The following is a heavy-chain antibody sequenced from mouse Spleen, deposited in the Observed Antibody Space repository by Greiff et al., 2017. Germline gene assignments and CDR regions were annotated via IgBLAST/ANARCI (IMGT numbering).Heavy chain of an antibody. D-gene: IGHD1-1*01. Sequence: VQGVESGGGLVKPGGSLKLSCAASGFTFSSYTMSWVRQTPAKRLEWVATISSGGGNTYYPDSVKGRSTISRDNARNTLYLQMSSLRSEDTAMYYCARHRYYDGSYGAWFAYWGQGTLVTVSA. CDR1: GFTFSSYT. J-gene: IGHJ3*01. V-gene: IGHV5-9*04. CDR3: ARHRYYDGSYGAWFAY. CDR2: ISSGGGNT.